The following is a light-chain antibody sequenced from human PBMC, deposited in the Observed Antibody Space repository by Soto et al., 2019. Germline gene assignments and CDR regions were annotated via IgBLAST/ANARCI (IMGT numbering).Light chain of an antibody. J-gene: IGKJ1*01. CDR2: KAS. CDR1: QGISSW. V-gene: IGKV1-5*03. CDR3: QHYNSYSEA. Sequence: DIQMTQAPSSVSASVGDRVTITCRASQGISSWLAWYQHKPGKAPKLLIYKASTLKSGVPSRFSDSGSGTELTLTIRTLQHDDFANYYCQHYNSYSEAFGQGTKVDI.